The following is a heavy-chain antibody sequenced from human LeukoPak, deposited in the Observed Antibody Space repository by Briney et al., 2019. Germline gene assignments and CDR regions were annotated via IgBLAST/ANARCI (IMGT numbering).Heavy chain of an antibody. CDR3: ATAVYGSGSYHPPLDY. CDR1: GYTLTELS. V-gene: IGHV1-24*01. D-gene: IGHD3-10*01. J-gene: IGHJ4*02. Sequence: ASVDVSCKVSGYTLTELSMHWVRQAPGKGLEWMGGFDPEDGETIYAQKFQGRVTMTEDTSTDTAYMELSSLRSEDTAVYYCATAVYGSGSYHPPLDYWGQGTLVTVSS. CDR2: FDPEDGET.